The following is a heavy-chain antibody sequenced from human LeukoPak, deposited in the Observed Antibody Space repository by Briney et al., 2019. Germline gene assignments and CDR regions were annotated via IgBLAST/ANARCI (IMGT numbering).Heavy chain of an antibody. CDR1: GFTFSNYN. V-gene: IGHV3-48*02. J-gene: IGHJ4*02. D-gene: IGHD2-21*01. Sequence: GGSLRLSCAASGFTFSNYNMNWVRQPPGKGLEWVSYISSSSSTIYYADSVKGRFTISRDNAKNSLYLQMNSLRDEDTGLYYCARGAVAPDTWGQGTLVIVSS. CDR2: ISSSSSTI. CDR3: ARGAVAPDT.